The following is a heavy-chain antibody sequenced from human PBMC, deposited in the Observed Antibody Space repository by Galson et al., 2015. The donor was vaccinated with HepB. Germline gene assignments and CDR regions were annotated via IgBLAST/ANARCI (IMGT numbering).Heavy chain of an antibody. V-gene: IGHV3-30-3*01. J-gene: IGHJ6*03. Sequence: SLRLSCAASGFTFSSYAMHWVRQAPGKGLEWVAVISYDGSNKYYADSVKGRFTISRDNSKNTLYLQMNSLRAEDTAVYYCARARRGYYMDVWGKGTTVTVSS. CDR3: ARARRGYYMDV. CDR2: ISYDGSNK. D-gene: IGHD3-10*01. CDR1: GFTFSSYA.